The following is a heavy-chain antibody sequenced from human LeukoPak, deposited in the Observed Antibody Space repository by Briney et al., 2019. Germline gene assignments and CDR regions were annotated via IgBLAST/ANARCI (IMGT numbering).Heavy chain of an antibody. V-gene: IGHV3-23*01. CDR3: TKDVVPDSGWDLDY. CDR1: GFTFSTYS. J-gene: IGHJ4*02. Sequence: GGSLRLPCTASGFTFSTYSMPWDRQGPGKGLEWVSSIYPNGGSTFYADSVKGRFTISRDNSKNTLYLQMSGLRTEDTAIYYCTKDVVPDSGWDLDYWGQGTLVTVSS. CDR2: IYPNGGST. D-gene: IGHD6-19*01.